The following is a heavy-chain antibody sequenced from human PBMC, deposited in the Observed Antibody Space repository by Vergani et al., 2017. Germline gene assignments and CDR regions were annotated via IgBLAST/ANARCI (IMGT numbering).Heavy chain of an antibody. CDR1: GYTFTSYA. CDR2: INAGNGNT. V-gene: IGHV1-3*01. Sequence: QVQLVQSGAEVKKPGASVKVSCKASGYTFTSYAMHWVRQAPGQRLEWMGWINAGNGNTKYAQKLQGRVTMTTDTYTSTAYMELRSLRSDDTAVYYCARFLAGGDAFDIWGQGTMVTVSS. D-gene: IGHD3-3*01. J-gene: IGHJ3*02. CDR3: ARFLAGGDAFDI.